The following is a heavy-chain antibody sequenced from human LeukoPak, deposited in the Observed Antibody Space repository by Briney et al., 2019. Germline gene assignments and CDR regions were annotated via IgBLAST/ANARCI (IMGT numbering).Heavy chain of an antibody. CDR3: ASLTGDPFDY. V-gene: IGHV1-2*02. CDR1: GYTFTSYG. J-gene: IGHJ4*02. CDR2: INPNSGGT. Sequence: ASVKVSCKASGYTFTSYGISWVRQAPGQGLEWMGWINPNSGGTNYAQKFQGRVTMTRDTSISTAYMELSRLRSDDTAVYYCASLTGDPFDYWGQGTLVTVSS. D-gene: IGHD7-27*01.